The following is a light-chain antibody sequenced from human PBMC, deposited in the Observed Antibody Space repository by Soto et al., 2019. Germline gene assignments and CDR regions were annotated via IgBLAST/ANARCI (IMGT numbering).Light chain of an antibody. J-gene: IGLJ1*01. Sequence: QSALTQPASVSGSPGQSITISCTGTSSDVGSYNLVSWYQQYPGKAPKLMIYEGSKRPSGVSNRFSGSKSGNTAYLTISGLQVEDETDYYCCSYAGSRGVSGTGTKVTVL. CDR2: EGS. CDR1: SSDVGSYNL. CDR3: CSYAGSRGV. V-gene: IGLV2-23*01.